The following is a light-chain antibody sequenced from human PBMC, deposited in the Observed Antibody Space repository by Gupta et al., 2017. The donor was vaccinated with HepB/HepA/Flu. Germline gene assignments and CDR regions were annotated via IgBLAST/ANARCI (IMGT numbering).Light chain of an antibody. CDR1: KLGDEY. Sequence: SYELTQAPSVSVSPGQPASITCPGDKLGDEYACWYQQKPGQSPVVVIHQNTKRPAGVPDRVSGSNSGNTATLTMSGTQAMDEADYDCQAWDSRTMVFGGGTKLTVL. V-gene: IGLV3-1*01. CDR2: QNT. CDR3: QAWDSRTMV. J-gene: IGLJ2*01.